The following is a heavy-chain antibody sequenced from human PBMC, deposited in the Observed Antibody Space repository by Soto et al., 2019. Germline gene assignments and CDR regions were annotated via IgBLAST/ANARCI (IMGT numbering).Heavy chain of an antibody. CDR3: ARDEYYGSGTPGDY. J-gene: IGHJ4*02. V-gene: IGHV1-2*04. CDR2: INPNSGGT. D-gene: IGHD3-10*01. CDR1: GYTFTGYY. Sequence: ASVKVSCKASGYTFTGYYMHWVRQAPGQGLEWMGWINPNSGGTNYAQKFQGWVTMTRDTSISTAYMELSRLRSDDTAVYYCARDEYYGSGTPGDYWGQGTLVTVSS.